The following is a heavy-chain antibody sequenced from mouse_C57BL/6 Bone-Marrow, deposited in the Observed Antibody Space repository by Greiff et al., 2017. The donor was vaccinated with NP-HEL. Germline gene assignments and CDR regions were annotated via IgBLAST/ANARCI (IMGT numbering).Heavy chain of an antibody. CDR1: GYTFTSYW. D-gene: IGHD2-4*01. Sequence: QVQLQQPGAELVKPGASVKLSCKASGYTFTSYWMHWVKQRPGQGLEWIGMIHPNSGSTNYNEKFKSKATLTVDNSSSTAYMQLRSLTSEDSAVYDCASTLYYDYAWFAYWGQGTLVTVSA. CDR2: IHPNSGST. CDR3: ASTLYYDYAWFAY. J-gene: IGHJ3*01. V-gene: IGHV1-64*01.